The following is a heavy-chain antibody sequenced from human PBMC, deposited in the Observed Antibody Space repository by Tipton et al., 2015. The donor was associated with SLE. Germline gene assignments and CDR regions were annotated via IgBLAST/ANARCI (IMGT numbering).Heavy chain of an antibody. Sequence: LRLSCTVSGGSSSTDYWSWIRQPPGKGLEWIGSIDYSGYTNYNPSLNSRVTMSLDTSKNKFSLILNSVTAADTAVYYCARQSMAARPDFDFWGQGTLVTVSS. J-gene: IGHJ4*02. D-gene: IGHD6-6*01. CDR3: ARQSMAARPDFDF. V-gene: IGHV4-59*01. CDR2: IDYSGYT. CDR1: GGSSSTDY.